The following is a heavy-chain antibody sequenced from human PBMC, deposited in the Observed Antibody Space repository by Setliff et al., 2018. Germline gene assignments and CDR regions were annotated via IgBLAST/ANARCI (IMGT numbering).Heavy chain of an antibody. D-gene: IGHD1-20*01. V-gene: IGHV4-39*07. CDR1: GGSISGSHYY. CDR2: INHRGST. Sequence: SETLSLTCSVSGGSISGSHYYWVWIRQPPGKGLEWIEEINHRGSTNYSPSLRSRVTMSVDTSKKQFSLMLTSVTAADTAMYYCARYNSAAGSFDPWGQG. CDR3: ARYNSAAGSFDP. J-gene: IGHJ5*02.